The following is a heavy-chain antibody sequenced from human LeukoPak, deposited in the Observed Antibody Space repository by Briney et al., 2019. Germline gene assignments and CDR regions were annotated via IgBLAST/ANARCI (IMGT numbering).Heavy chain of an antibody. D-gene: IGHD6-13*01. V-gene: IGHV3-48*03. Sequence: PGGKVRLSCAASGFTFSSYEMNWVRQAPGKGLEWVSYINSSDSTIYYADSVKGRFTISRDNAKNSLYLQMNSLRAEDTAVYYCARHSSTWYVAFDIWGQGTM. CDR3: ARHSSTWYVAFDI. J-gene: IGHJ3*02. CDR2: INSSDSTI. CDR1: GFTFSSYE.